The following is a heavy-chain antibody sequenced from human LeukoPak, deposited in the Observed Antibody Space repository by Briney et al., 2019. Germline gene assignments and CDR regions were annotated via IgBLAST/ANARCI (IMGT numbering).Heavy chain of an antibody. CDR2: IIPIFGTA. V-gene: IGHV1-69*05. CDR3: ASEYYYDSSGRWDY. J-gene: IGHJ4*02. D-gene: IGHD3-22*01. Sequence: SVKVSCRASGGTFSSYAISWVRQAPGQGLEWMGGIIPIFGTANYAQKFQGRVTITTDVSTSTAYMELSSLRSEDTAVYYCASEYYYDSSGRWDYWGQGTLVTVSS. CDR1: GGTFSSYA.